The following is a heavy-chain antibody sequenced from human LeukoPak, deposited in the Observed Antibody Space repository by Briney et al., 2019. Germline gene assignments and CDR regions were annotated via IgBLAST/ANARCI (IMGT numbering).Heavy chain of an antibody. CDR1: GDSISSYY. V-gene: IGHV4-59*01. CDR3: ARSGLTTASPFDY. Sequence: SETLSLTCSVSGDSISSYYWSWIRQPPGKGLEWIGHLYNSGRTTYNPSLKSRVTISADTSNNQLSLELTFVTAADTAVYYCARSGLTTASPFDYWGQGTRVTVSS. D-gene: IGHD4-11*01. CDR2: LYNSGRT. J-gene: IGHJ4*02.